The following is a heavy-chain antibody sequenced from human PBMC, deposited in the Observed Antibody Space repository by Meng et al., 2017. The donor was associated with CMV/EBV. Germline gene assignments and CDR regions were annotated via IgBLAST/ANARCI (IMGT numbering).Heavy chain of an antibody. Sequence: SSSSSSYYWGWNRQPPGKGMEWIGSIYYSGSTYYNPSLKSRVTISVDTSKNQFSLKLSSVTAADTAVYYCARDTWWEPVTMKPRVDYWGQGTLVTVSS. CDR3: ARDTWWEPVTMKPRVDY. V-gene: IGHV4-39*07. CDR1: SSSSSSYY. J-gene: IGHJ4*02. D-gene: IGHD3-22*01. CDR2: IYYSGST.